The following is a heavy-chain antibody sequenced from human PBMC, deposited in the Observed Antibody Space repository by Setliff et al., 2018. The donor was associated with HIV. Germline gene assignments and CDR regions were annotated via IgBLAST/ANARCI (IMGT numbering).Heavy chain of an antibody. CDR1: GGSITSTTYY. CDR3: AREGDGIDF. V-gene: IGHV4-39*02. J-gene: IGHJ4*02. D-gene: IGHD2-21*02. CDR2: IHYTGNT. Sequence: SETLSLTCTFSGGSITSTTYYWGWIRQPPGKGLEWIGTIHYTGNTYHNPSLKSRVTISVEASKNQISLKLTAVTAADSAVYYCAREGDGIDFWGQGTLVTVSS.